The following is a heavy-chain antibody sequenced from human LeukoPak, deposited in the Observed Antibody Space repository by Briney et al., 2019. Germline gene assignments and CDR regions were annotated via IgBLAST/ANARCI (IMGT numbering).Heavy chain of an antibody. CDR2: INGDGSST. J-gene: IGHJ4*02. D-gene: IGHD5/OR15-5a*01. Sequence: PGGSLRLSCAASGFTFSAYWMHWVRQLPGKGLVWVSRINGDGSSTNYADSVKGRFTISRDNAKNTLYLQMNSLRAEDTAIYYCARDSPITGTYLWFFDYRGQGTLVTVSS. V-gene: IGHV3-74*01. CDR3: ARDSPITGTYLWFFDY. CDR1: GFTFSAYW.